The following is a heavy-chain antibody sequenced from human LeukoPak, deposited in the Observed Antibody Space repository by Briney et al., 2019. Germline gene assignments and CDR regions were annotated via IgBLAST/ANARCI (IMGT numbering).Heavy chain of an antibody. D-gene: IGHD6-13*01. CDR1: GFTVSSNY. Sequence: GGSLRLSCAASGFTVSSNYMSWVRQAPGKRLEWVSVIYSGGSTYYADSVKGRFTISRDNSKNTLYLQMNSLRAEDTAVYYCARDRSVAAAGAFDIWGQGTMVTVSS. CDR2: IYSGGST. V-gene: IGHV3-66*01. CDR3: ARDRSVAAAGAFDI. J-gene: IGHJ3*02.